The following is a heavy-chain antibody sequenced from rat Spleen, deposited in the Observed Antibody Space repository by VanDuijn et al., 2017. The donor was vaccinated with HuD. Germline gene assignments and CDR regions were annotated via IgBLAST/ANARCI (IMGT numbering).Heavy chain of an antibody. CDR2: ISSGGGGT. J-gene: IGHJ2*01. Sequence: EVQLVESDGGLVQPGRSLKLSCAASGFTFSDYYMAWVRQAPKKGLEWVASISSGGGGTYYPDSVKGRFTISRDNAKSTLYLQMDSLRSEDTATYYWVSRTPKPDHWGQGVMVTVPS. D-gene: IGHD1-2*01. CDR3: VSRTPKPDH. V-gene: IGHV5-20*01. CDR1: GFTFSDYY.